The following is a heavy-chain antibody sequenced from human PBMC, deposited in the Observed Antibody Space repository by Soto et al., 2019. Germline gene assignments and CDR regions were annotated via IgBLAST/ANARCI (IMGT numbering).Heavy chain of an antibody. CDR2: INTSTGNT. J-gene: IGHJ5*02. Sequence: SETLSLTCTVSGGSIHSYHWSWIRQSAGKGLEWIGRINTSTGNTNYNPSLKSRVTMSGDTAKNQFTLKLSSVTVADTAVYYCARDRGAYCSSSNCFPYWFDPWGQGILVTVSS. CDR1: GGSIHSYH. V-gene: IGHV4-4*07. CDR3: ARDRGAYCSSSNCFPYWFDP. D-gene: IGHD2-2*01.